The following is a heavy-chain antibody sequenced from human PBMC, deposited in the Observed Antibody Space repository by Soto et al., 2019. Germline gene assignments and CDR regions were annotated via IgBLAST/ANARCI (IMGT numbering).Heavy chain of an antibody. Sequence: PXESLKISCTGWGYAFTSYWIAWVRQMPGKGLEWMGIIYPGDSDTRYSPSFQGQVTISADKSISTAYLQWSSLKASDTAMYYCARMGSSSWSANYGMDVWGQGTTVTVSS. CDR3: ARMGSSSWSANYGMDV. V-gene: IGHV5-51*01. J-gene: IGHJ6*02. D-gene: IGHD6-13*01. CDR1: GYAFTSYW. CDR2: IYPGDSDT.